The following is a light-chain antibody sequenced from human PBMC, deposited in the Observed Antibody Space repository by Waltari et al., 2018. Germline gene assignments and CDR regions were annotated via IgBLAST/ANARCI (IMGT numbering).Light chain of an antibody. CDR2: DAS. Sequence: EIVLTQSPVTLSVSPGERVTLSCRASPSLDFQLAWYQQRPCPAPRLVISDASCRATGIPARFSGSGSETDFTLTISSLEPEDIATYSCQQRSRWPLTFGGGTKVEF. J-gene: IGKJ4*01. V-gene: IGKV3-11*01. CDR3: QQRSRWPLT. CDR1: PSLDFQ.